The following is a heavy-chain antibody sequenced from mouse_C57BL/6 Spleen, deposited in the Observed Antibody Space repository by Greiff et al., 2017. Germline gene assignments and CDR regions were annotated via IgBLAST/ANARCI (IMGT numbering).Heavy chain of an antibody. Sequence: EVQLQQSGPELVKPGASVKISCKASGYSFTGYYMNWVKQSPEKSLEWIGEINPSTGGTTYNQKFKAKATLTVDKSSSTAYMQLKSLTSEDSAVYYCAREGVPMDYWGQGTSVTVSS. J-gene: IGHJ4*01. CDR1: GYSFTGYY. CDR2: INPSTGGT. V-gene: IGHV1-42*01. CDR3: AREGVPMDY. D-gene: IGHD2-14*01.